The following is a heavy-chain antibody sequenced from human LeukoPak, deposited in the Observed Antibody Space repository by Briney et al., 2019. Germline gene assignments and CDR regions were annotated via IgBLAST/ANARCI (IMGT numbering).Heavy chain of an antibody. CDR1: GYSFTGYF. CDR3: ARVPSMIRGVVNYGMDV. D-gene: IGHD3-10*01. CDR2: INPNSGDT. Sequence: ASVKVSCMTSGYSFTGYFMHWVRQAPGQGREWMGWINPNSGDTKYAQRFQGRVTMTRDTSINTAYMELRRLTSDDTAVYYCARVPSMIRGVVNYGMDVWGQGTTVTVSS. J-gene: IGHJ6*02. V-gene: IGHV1-2*02.